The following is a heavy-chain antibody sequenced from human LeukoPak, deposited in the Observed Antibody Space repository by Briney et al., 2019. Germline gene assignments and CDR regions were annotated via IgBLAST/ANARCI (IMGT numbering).Heavy chain of an antibody. J-gene: IGHJ4*02. CDR2: IYYSGST. Sequence: PSETLSLTCSVSGGSISSSSYYWGWIRQPPGKGLEWIGNIYYSGSTYYNSSLKSRVTISVDTSKNQFSLRLSSVTAADTAVYYCARQAYGSGSYYNFDYWGQGTLVTVSS. CDR3: ARQAYGSGSYYNFDY. V-gene: IGHV4-39*01. CDR1: GGSISSSSYY. D-gene: IGHD3-10*01.